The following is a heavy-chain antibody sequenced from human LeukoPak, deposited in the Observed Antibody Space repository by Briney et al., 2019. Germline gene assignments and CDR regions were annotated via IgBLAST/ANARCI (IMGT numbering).Heavy chain of an antibody. D-gene: IGHD3-3*01. V-gene: IGHV4-61*02. CDR2: LYTSGNT. J-gene: IGHJ6*03. Sequence: SSETLSLTCAVSGYSISSGNYYWSWIRQPAGKGLEWIGRLYTSGNTNYNPSLKSRVTLSIDTSKNQISLRLSSVTAADTAVYYCARDSFDFWSGFSLYYMDVWGKGTTVTVSS. CDR1: GYSISSGNYY. CDR3: ARDSFDFWSGFSLYYMDV.